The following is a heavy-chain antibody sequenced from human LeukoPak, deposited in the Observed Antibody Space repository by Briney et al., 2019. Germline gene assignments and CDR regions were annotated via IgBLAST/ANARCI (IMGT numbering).Heavy chain of an antibody. CDR2: IYTSGST. CDR1: GGSISIGSYY. CDR3: ARGAAYYYYYYYMDV. Sequence: TLSLTCTVSGGSISIGSYYWSWIRQPAGKGLEWIGRIYTSGSTNYNPSLKSRVTISVDTSKNQFSLKLSSVTAADTAVYYCARGAAYYYYYYYMDVWGKGTTVTVSS. D-gene: IGHD2-15*01. J-gene: IGHJ6*03. V-gene: IGHV4-61*02.